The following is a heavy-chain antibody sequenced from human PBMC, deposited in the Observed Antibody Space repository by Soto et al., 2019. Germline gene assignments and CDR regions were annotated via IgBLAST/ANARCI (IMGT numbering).Heavy chain of an antibody. V-gene: IGHV3-48*03. Sequence: GGSLRLSCADSGFTFSRYEMNWVRQAPGKGLEWVSYISSSSSTLYYADSVKGRFTISRDNAKNSLYLQMNSLRAEDTAVYYCARGGSGSYFWYFDLWGRGTLVTVSS. CDR1: GFTFSRYE. CDR3: ARGGSGSYFWYFDL. J-gene: IGHJ2*01. CDR2: ISSSSSTL. D-gene: IGHD1-26*01.